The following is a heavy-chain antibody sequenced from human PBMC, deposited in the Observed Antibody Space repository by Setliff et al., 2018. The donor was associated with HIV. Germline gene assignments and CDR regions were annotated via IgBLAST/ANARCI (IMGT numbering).Heavy chain of an antibody. Sequence: PAETLSLTCAVSGYSIGSGYYWCWIRQPPGRGLWWIVSIYHSGSTYYNPSLKSRVTISVDTSKNQFSLKLSSVTAADTAMYYCARDPSDGYGHFDYWGQGALVTVSS. V-gene: IGHV4-38-2*02. CDR1: GYSIGSGYY. CDR3: ARDPSDGYGHFDY. D-gene: IGHD2-2*03. CDR2: IYHSGST. J-gene: IGHJ4*02.